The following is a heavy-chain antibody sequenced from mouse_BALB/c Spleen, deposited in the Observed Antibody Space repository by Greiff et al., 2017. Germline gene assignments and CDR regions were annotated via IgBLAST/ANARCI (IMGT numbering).Heavy chain of an antibody. J-gene: IGHJ3*01. CDR1: GFTFSSYA. V-gene: IGHV5-6-5*01. Sequence: DVQLVESGGGLVKPGGSLKLSCAASGFTFSSYAMSWVRQTPEKRLEWVASISSGGSTYYPDSVKGRFTISRDNARNILYLQMSSLRSEDTAMYYCAREATAPSYWGHGTLVTVSA. D-gene: IGHD1-2*01. CDR2: ISSGGST. CDR3: AREATAPSY.